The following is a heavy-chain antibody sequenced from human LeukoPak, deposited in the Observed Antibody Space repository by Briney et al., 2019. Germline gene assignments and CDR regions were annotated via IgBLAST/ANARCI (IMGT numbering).Heavy chain of an antibody. J-gene: IGHJ4*02. V-gene: IGHV4-39*02. CDR2: IFFSGST. CDR1: GGSVSSSSYY. Sequence: SETLSLTCTVSGGSVSSSSYYWGWIRQPPGKGLEWIGSIFFSGSTYYNPSLKSRVTISVDTSKNHFSLKLTSVTAADTAVYYCAREDGGDYAYTLDYWGQGTLVTVSS. D-gene: IGHD4-17*01. CDR3: AREDGGDYAYTLDY.